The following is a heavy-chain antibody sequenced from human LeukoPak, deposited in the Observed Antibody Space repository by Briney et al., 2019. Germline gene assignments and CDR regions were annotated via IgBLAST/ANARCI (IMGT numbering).Heavy chain of an antibody. D-gene: IGHD1-7*01. CDR2: VYPADFTT. CDR1: RYIFTSYW. J-gene: IGHJ4*02. CDR3: VRRPVGPRTFDF. Sequence: GDSLKISCKASRYIFTSYWIGWVRQTPGERLEWLAVVYPADFTTIYSPSFQGQVSISADKSIDTAYLQWTGLKASDTAMYFCVRRPVGPRTFDFWGPGTLVTVSS. V-gene: IGHV5-51*01.